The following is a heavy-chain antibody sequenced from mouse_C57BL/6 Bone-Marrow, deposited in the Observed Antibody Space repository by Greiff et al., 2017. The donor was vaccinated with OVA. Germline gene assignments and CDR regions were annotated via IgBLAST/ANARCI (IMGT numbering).Heavy chain of an antibody. CDR3: AILWLRYYAMDY. Sequence: QVQLQQPGAELVKPGASVKLSCKASGYTFTSYWMHWVKQRPGQGLEWIGMIHPNSGSTNYNEKFKSKATLTVDKSSSTAYMQLSSLTSEDSAVYYCAILWLRYYAMDYWGQGTSVTVSS. CDR2: IHPNSGST. CDR1: GYTFTSYW. V-gene: IGHV1-64*01. J-gene: IGHJ4*01. D-gene: IGHD2-2*01.